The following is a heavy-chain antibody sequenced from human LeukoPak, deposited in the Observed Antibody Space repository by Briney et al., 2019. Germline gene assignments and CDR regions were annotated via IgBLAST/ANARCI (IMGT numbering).Heavy chain of an antibody. D-gene: IGHD3-16*01. CDR1: GFTFSSYT. CDR3: ARGQGGFDS. CDR2: ISAGSNYI. J-gene: IGHJ5*01. V-gene: IGHV3-21*01. Sequence: PGESLRLSCAASGFTFSSYTMNWVRQTPGKGLERVSSISAGSNYIFYVDSVKGRFTISRDNAKNSVYLQMNSLRADDTAVYYCARGQGGFDSWGQGTLVTVSS.